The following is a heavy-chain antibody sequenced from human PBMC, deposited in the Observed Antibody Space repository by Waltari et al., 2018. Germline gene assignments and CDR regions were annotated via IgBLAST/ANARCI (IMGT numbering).Heavy chain of an antibody. Sequence: EVRLVESGGSLVQPGRSLRPSFAASRFRFDESARHWVRQSPGKVLEWVSGIKLNSVKINYADSVKGRFTISRDNAKNSLYLQINSLRAEDTALYYCVKGHYYDNNGYFDYWGQGTLVTVSS. CDR2: IKLNSVKI. CDR1: RFRFDESA. V-gene: IGHV3-9*01. D-gene: IGHD3-22*01. J-gene: IGHJ4*02. CDR3: VKGHYYDNNGYFDY.